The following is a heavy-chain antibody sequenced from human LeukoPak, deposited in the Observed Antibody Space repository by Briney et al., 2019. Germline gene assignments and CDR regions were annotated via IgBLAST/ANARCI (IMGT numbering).Heavy chain of an antibody. CDR2: VKQDGTEK. V-gene: IGHV3-7*01. J-gene: IGHJ4*02. D-gene: IGHD6-13*01. CDR3: ARAGGTSWADY. Sequence: GGSLRLSCEASGFTFRDYLMSWGRQAPGKGLEWVSNVKQDGTEKFYVDSVKGGFTISRDNGKNSLYLQMNSLRVEDTAIYYCARAGGTSWADYWGQGTLVTVSS. CDR1: GFTFRDYL.